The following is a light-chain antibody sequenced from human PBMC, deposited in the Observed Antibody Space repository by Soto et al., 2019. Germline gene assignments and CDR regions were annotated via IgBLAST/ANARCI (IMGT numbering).Light chain of an antibody. CDR2: DAS. CDR3: QQANSFPIT. Sequence: DIQMTPSPSTLSASVGDRVTITCRASQSISSWLAWYQQKPGKAPKLLIYDASSLESGVPSRFSGSGSGTDFTLTISSLQPEDFATYYCQQANSFPITLGQGTRLEIK. CDR1: QSISSW. V-gene: IGKV1-5*01. J-gene: IGKJ5*01.